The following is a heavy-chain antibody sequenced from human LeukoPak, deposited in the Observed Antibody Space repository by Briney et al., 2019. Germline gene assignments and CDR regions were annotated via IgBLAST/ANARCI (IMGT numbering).Heavy chain of an antibody. V-gene: IGHV3-48*03. CDR1: GFTFSSYE. CDR3: AKDGRFFDWLTLDY. D-gene: IGHD3-9*01. Sequence: PGGSLRLSCAASGFTFSSYEMTWVRQAPGKGLEWVSFISSSGNTRYYADSVKGRFTISRDNAKNSLYLQMNSLRAEDTAVYYCAKDGRFFDWLTLDYWGQGTLVTVSS. CDR2: ISSSGNTR. J-gene: IGHJ4*02.